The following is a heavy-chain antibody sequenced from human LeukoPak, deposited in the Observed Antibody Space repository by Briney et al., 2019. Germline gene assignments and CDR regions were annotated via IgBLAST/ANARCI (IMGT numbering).Heavy chain of an antibody. V-gene: IGHV3-23*01. CDR2: ISGSGGST. CDR3: ARGDHYYYDSSGYWN. D-gene: IGHD3-22*01. Sequence: PGGSLRLSCAASGFTFSSYAMSWVRQAPGKGLEWVSAISGSGGSTYYADSVKGRFTISRDNSKNTLYLQMNSLRAEDTAVYYCARGDHYYYDSSGYWNWGQGTLVTVSS. J-gene: IGHJ4*02. CDR1: GFTFSSYA.